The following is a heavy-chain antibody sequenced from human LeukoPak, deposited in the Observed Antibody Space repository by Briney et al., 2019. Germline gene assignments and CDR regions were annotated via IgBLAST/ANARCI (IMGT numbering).Heavy chain of an antibody. CDR1: GGSFSGYH. CDR2: INHSGST. CDR3: ARAGITMVRGKDY. V-gene: IGHV4-34*01. J-gene: IGHJ4*02. D-gene: IGHD3-10*01. Sequence: SETLSLTCAVYGGSFSGYHWSWIRQPPGKGLEWIGEINHSGSTNYNPSLKSRVTISVDTSKNQFSLKLSSVTAADTAVYYCARAGITMVRGKDYWGQGTLVTVSS.